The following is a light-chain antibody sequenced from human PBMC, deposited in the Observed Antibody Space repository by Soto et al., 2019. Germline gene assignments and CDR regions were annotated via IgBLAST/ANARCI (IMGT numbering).Light chain of an antibody. CDR2: VGS. CDR3: IQALPSPPT. CDR1: RSIYSNGNNY. Sequence: DIVMTQSPLSLPVTPGEPASISCRSSRSIYSNGNNYVDWYLQKPGQSPQLLVYVGSKRASGVPDRFSGSRLGTDFTLKISRVEAEYFCVYYCIQALPSPPTFGQGTQLEIK. V-gene: IGKV2-28*01. J-gene: IGKJ5*01.